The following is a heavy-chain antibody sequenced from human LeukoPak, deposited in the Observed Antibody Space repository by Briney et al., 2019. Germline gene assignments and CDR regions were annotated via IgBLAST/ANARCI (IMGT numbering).Heavy chain of an antibody. D-gene: IGHD1-14*01. CDR2: ISASSSVM. J-gene: IGHJ4*02. Sequence: GGSLRLSCAASGFSFSSYGINWVRQAPGKGLEWVSYISASSSVMYYADSVKGRFTISRDNSKNTVFLQMNTLRTEDTAVYFCAKDKPIDYWGQGTLVTVSS. CDR1: GFSFSSYG. CDR3: AKDKPIDY. V-gene: IGHV3-48*01.